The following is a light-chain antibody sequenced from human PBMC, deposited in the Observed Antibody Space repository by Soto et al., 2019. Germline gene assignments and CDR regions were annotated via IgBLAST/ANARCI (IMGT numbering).Light chain of an antibody. CDR2: DAS. Sequence: EIVLTQSPATLSVSPGERATLSCRASLSVSRNLAWYQQKHGQAPRLLIFDASTRDTGIPARFSGSGSGTECTLPITRLQSEDFEVYYCQQYNAWPRTFGQGTKVDIK. CDR1: LSVSRN. V-gene: IGKV3-15*01. J-gene: IGKJ1*01. CDR3: QQYNAWPRT.